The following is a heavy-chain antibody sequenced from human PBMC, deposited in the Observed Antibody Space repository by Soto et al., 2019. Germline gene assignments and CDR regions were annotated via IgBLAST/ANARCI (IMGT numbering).Heavy chain of an antibody. V-gene: IGHV4-34*01. CDR3: ARGRPDTYYDFWSGYCPFDY. Sequence: SETLSPTCAVYGGSFSGYYWSWIRQPPGKGLEWIGEINHSGSTNYNPSLKSRVTISVDTSKNQFSLKLSSVTAADTAAYYCARGRPDTYYDFWSGYCPFDYWGQGTLVTVS. CDR2: INHSGST. D-gene: IGHD3-3*01. J-gene: IGHJ4*02. CDR1: GGSFSGYY.